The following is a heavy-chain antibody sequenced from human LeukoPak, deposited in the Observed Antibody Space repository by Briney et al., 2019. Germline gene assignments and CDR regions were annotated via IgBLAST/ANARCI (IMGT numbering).Heavy chain of an antibody. J-gene: IGHJ4*02. CDR3: ARDPSNPYSSGWYYFDY. CDR1: GGSISSYY. Sequence: PSETLSLTCTVSGGSISSYYWSWIRQPAGKGLEWIGRIYTSGRTNYNPSLKSRVTMSVDTSKNQFSLKLSSVTAADTAVYYCARDPSNPYSSGWYYFDYWGQGTLVTVSS. D-gene: IGHD6-19*01. V-gene: IGHV4-4*07. CDR2: IYTSGRT.